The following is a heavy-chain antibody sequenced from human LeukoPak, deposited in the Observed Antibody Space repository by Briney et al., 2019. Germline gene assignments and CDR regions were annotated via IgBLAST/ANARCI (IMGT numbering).Heavy chain of an antibody. CDR2: MNPICGII. CDR1: GYTLISYD. CDR3: ARGLYYYDSNGRTPYDY. V-gene: IGHV1-8*01. Sequence: APVKASCKASGYTLISYDINWLREAPGHRVRCMGWMNPICGIIGYAQKLQRRSSMARNTSISTAYMELSSLKSEDTAMYYCARGLYYYDSNGRTPYDYWGQGTLVTVSS. D-gene: IGHD3-22*01. J-gene: IGHJ4*02.